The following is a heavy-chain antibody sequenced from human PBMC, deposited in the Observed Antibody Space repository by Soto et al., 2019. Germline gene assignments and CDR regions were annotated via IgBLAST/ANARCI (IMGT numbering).Heavy chain of an antibody. Sequence: GGSLRLSCAASGFTFSSYAMSWVRQAPGKGLEWVSAISGSGGSTYYADSVKGRFTISRDNSKNTLYLQMNSLRAEDTAVYYCANQDYGHYYFAYWGQGTLVTVSS. CDR1: GFTFSSYA. CDR3: ANQDYGHYYFAY. V-gene: IGHV3-23*01. D-gene: IGHD4-17*01. CDR2: ISGSGGST. J-gene: IGHJ4*02.